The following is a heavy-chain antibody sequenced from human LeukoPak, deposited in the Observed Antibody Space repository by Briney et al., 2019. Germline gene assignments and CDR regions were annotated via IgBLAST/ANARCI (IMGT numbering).Heavy chain of an antibody. D-gene: IGHD7-27*01. V-gene: IGHV6-1*01. CDR3: ARDADWGYDAFDI. CDR1: GDSVSVNRDA. CDR2: TYYKSKWNI. Sequence: SQTLSLTCGISGDSVSVNRDAWNWIRQSPSRGLEWLGRTYYKSKWNIDYAVSVKSRITISPDTSKNQFSLQLNSVTPEDTAVYYCARDADWGYDAFDIWGQGTMVTVSS. J-gene: IGHJ3*02.